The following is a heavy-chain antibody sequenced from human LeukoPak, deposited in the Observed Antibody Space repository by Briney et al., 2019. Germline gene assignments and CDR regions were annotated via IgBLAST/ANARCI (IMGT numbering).Heavy chain of an antibody. CDR1: GFTFRTYT. V-gene: IGHV3-21*01. CDR2: ISPSGNYI. Sequence: GGSLRLSCAASGFTFRTYTMNWVRQAPGKGPEWVSTISPSGNYIFYADSLQGRFTISRDNAKNSLYLQMNSLRAEDTAVYYCASIGDPFDYWGQGALVTVSS. CDR3: ASIGDPFDY. J-gene: IGHJ4*02. D-gene: IGHD4-17*01.